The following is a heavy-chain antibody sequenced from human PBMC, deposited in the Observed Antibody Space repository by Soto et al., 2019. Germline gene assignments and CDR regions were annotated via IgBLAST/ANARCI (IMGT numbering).Heavy chain of an antibody. J-gene: IGHJ6*02. Sequence: EVQLVESGGGLVQPGGSLRLSCAASGFTFSSCWMSWVRQAPGKGLEWVANIKQDGSEKYYVDSVKGRFTISRDNAKNSLYLQMNSLRAEDTAVYYCARDALRNKDGMDVWGQGTTVTVSS. V-gene: IGHV3-7*01. D-gene: IGHD4-17*01. CDR3: ARDALRNKDGMDV. CDR2: IKQDGSEK. CDR1: GFTFSSCW.